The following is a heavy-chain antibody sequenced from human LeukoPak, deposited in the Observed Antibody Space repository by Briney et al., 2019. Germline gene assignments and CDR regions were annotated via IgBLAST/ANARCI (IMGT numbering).Heavy chain of an antibody. J-gene: IGHJ4*02. CDR2: ISGSGGRT. V-gene: IGHV3-23*01. Sequence: PGGSLRLSCAASGFTFSSYAMCWVRQAPGKGLEWVSAISGSGGRTYYADSVKGRFTISRDNSKNTLYLQMNSLRAEDTAVYYCARDRDSSGIFDYWGQGTLVTVSS. CDR3: ARDRDSSGIFDY. CDR1: GFTFSSYA. D-gene: IGHD3-22*01.